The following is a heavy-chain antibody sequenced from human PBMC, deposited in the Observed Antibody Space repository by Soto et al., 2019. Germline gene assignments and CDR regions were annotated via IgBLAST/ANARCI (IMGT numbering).Heavy chain of an antibody. CDR1: GYTFTSYA. CDR2: INAGNGNT. CDR3: ARGVRYDILTGYYTFDY. D-gene: IGHD3-9*01. J-gene: IGHJ4*02. Sequence: ASVKVSCKASGYTFTSYAMHWVRQAPGQRLEWMGWINAGNGNTKYSQKFQGRVTITRDTSASTAYMELRSLRSDDTAVYYCARGVRYDILTGYYTFDYWGQGTLVTVSS. V-gene: IGHV1-3*01.